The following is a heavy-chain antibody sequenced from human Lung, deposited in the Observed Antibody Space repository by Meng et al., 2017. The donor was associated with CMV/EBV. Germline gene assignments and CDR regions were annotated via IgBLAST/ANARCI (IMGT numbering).Heavy chain of an antibody. CDR3: AKDQWVMVYANSYDY. CDR2: IPYDGSNQ. J-gene: IGHJ4*02. D-gene: IGHD2-8*01. Sequence: GESLKISCAASGFPFGNYGMHWVRQAPGKGLEWVAFIPYDGSNQDYADSVKGRFTISRDNSNNTVYLQMNSLRAEDTAVYYCAKDQWVMVYANSYDYWGQGMXVXVSS. V-gene: IGHV3-30*02. CDR1: GFPFGNYG.